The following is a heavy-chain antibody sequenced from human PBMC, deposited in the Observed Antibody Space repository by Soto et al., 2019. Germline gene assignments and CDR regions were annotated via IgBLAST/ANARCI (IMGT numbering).Heavy chain of an antibody. CDR3: ASHSFYYDSSGYYPTLGY. Sequence: ASVKVSCKASGGTFSTYAINWVRQAPGQGLEWMGGIIPIFGTANYAQKFQDRVTITADESTSTAYMELSSLRSEDTAVYYCASHSFYYDSSGYYPTLGYWGQGTMVTVSS. CDR1: GGTFSTYA. J-gene: IGHJ4*02. CDR2: IIPIFGTA. V-gene: IGHV1-69*13. D-gene: IGHD3-22*01.